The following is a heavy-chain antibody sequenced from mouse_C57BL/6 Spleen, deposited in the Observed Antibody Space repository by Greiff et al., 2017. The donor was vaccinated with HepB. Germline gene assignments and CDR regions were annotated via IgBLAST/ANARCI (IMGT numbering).Heavy chain of an antibody. Sequence: VQLQQSGAELVRPGASVTLSCKASGYTFTDYEMHWVKQTPVHGLEWIGAIDPETGGTAYNQKFKGKALMTADKSSSTAYMELRSLTSEDSAVYYCTRSGLLRSPGYFDVWGTGTTVTVSS. CDR2: IDPETGGT. J-gene: IGHJ1*03. CDR1: GYTFTDYE. V-gene: IGHV1-15*01. CDR3: TRSGLLRSPGYFDV. D-gene: IGHD1-1*01.